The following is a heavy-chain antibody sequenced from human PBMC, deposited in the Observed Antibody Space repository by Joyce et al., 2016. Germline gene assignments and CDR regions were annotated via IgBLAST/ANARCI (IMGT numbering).Heavy chain of an antibody. CDR2: ISASCGST. Sequence: EVQLLESGGGLVQPGGSLRLSCAASGFTFSSYAMGWVRQAPGKGVEWVSTISASCGSTYYADSVKGRFTISRDNSEDSLYLHMNSLRAEDTAVYYCATWAPTNYDFWSGYSYYFDNWGQGTLVTVSS. CDR3: ATWAPTNYDFWSGYSYYFDN. J-gene: IGHJ4*02. CDR1: GFTFSSYA. V-gene: IGHV3-23*01. D-gene: IGHD3-3*01.